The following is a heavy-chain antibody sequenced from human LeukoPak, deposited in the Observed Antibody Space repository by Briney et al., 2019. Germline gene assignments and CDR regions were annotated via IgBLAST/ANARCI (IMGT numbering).Heavy chain of an antibody. J-gene: IGHJ4*02. D-gene: IGHD2-15*01. V-gene: IGHV4-59*01. Sequence: SETLSLTCAVYGGSFSSYYWSWIRQPPGKGLEWIGYIYYSGSTNYNPSLKSRVTISVDTSKNQFSLKLSYVTAADTAVYYCARDGRSGGYDYWGQGTLVTVSS. CDR3: ARDGRSGGYDY. CDR2: IYYSGST. CDR1: GGSFSSYY.